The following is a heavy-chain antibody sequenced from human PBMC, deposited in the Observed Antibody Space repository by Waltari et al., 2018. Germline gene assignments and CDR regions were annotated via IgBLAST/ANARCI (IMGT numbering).Heavy chain of an antibody. CDR1: GGSISSHY. D-gene: IGHD3-10*02. J-gene: IGHJ4*02. V-gene: IGHV4-59*11. Sequence: QVQLQESGPGLVKPSETLSLTCTVSGGSISSHYWSWIRQPPGKGLEWIGYIYYSGSTNYNPSLKSRVTISVDTSKNQFSLKLSSVTAADTAVYYCARVRGNVGFDYRGQGTLVTVSS. CDR2: IYYSGST. CDR3: ARVRGNVGFDY.